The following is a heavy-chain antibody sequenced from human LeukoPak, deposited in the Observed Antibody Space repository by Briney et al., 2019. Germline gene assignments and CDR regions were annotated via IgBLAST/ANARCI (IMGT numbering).Heavy chain of an antibody. V-gene: IGHV4-34*01. CDR3: ASIWAAAPD. Sequence: SETLSLTCAVYGGSFSGYYWSWIRQPPGKGLEWIGEINHSGGTNYNPSLKSRVTISVDTSKNQFSLKLSSVTAADTAVYYRASIWAAAPDWGQGTLVTVSS. CDR2: INHSGGT. D-gene: IGHD6-13*01. J-gene: IGHJ4*02. CDR1: GGSFSGYY.